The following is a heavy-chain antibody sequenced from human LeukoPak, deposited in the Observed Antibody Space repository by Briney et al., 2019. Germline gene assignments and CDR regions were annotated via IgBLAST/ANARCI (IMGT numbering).Heavy chain of an antibody. J-gene: IGHJ4*02. CDR2: ISAYNGNT. V-gene: IGHV1-18*01. D-gene: IGHD3-9*01. CDR1: GYTFTSYG. CDR3: ARSGSARANYDTDYFDY. Sequence: SVKFSCKASGYTFTSYGISWVRQAPGQGLEWMGWISAYNGNTNYAQKLQGRVTMTTDTSTSTAYMELRSLRSDDTAVYYCARSGSARANYDTDYFDYWGQGTLVTVSS.